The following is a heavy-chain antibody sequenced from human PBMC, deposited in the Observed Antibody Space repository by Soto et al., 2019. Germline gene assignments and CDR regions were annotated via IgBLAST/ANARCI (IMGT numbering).Heavy chain of an antibody. D-gene: IGHD6-13*01. Sequence: QVQLVQSGAEVKKPGSSVKVSCKASGGNFTSYAISWVRQAPGQGLEFMGGIVPLFGTTNYAHKFRGRVTITADESTRTVYMEVSSLRSEDTAVYYCAKASGRSWYNWFDPWGQGTLVTVST. V-gene: IGHV1-69*01. J-gene: IGHJ5*02. CDR3: AKASGRSWYNWFDP. CDR1: GGNFTSYA. CDR2: IVPLFGTT.